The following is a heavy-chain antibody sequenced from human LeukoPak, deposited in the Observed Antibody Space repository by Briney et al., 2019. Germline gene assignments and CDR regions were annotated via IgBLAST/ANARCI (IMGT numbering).Heavy chain of an antibody. CDR1: GFTFSTYG. J-gene: IGHJ4*02. CDR2: ISASGGST. Sequence: GGSLRLSCAASGFTFSTYGMSWVRQAPGKGLEWVSAISASGGSTYYADAVKGRFTISRDNAKNTVYLQMNSLRVEDTAVYYCASPNGRSVAGIDYWGQGTLVTVSS. CDR3: ASPNGRSVAGIDY. D-gene: IGHD6-19*01. V-gene: IGHV3-23*01.